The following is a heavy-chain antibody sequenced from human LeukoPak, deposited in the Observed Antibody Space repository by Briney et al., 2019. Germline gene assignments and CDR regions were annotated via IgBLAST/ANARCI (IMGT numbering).Heavy chain of an antibody. CDR1: GGTFSSYA. J-gene: IGHJ5*02. CDR2: IIPIFGTA. CDR3: ASSAATPPGNIVVVPAAMNNWFDP. V-gene: IGHV1-69*13. D-gene: IGHD2-2*01. Sequence: SVKVSCKASGGTFSSYAISWVRQAPGQGLEWMGGIIPIFGTANYAQKFQGRGTINADESTSTVYMELSSLRSEDTAVYYCASSAATPPGNIVVVPAAMNNWFDPWGQGTLVTVSS.